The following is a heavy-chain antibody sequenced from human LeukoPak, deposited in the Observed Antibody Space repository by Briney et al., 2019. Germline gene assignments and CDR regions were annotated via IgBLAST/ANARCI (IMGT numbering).Heavy chain of an antibody. CDR1: GFTFSSYS. V-gene: IGHV3-48*01. J-gene: IGHJ1*01. CDR2: ISSSSSTI. Sequence: GGSLRLSCAASGFTFSSYSMNWVRQAPGKGLEWVSYISSSSSTIYYADSVKGRFTISRDNSKNTLYLQMNSLRAEDTAVYYCAKSSIARTQSLPHWGQGPLVTVSS. CDR3: AKSSIARTQSLPH. D-gene: IGHD1-14*01.